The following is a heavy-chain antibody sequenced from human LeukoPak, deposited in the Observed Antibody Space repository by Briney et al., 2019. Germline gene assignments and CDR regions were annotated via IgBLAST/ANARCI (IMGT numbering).Heavy chain of an antibody. CDR1: GLNFSSRW. Sequence: GGSLRLSCAASGLNFSSRWMSWVRQAPGKGLEWVAHIKQDGSQEYYVGSVKGRFTISRDNAKNSLYLQMNSLRVEDTAVYYCARGVPYPSWSGPHYSDYWGQGTLVTVSS. CDR3: ARGVPYPSWSGPHYSDY. J-gene: IGHJ4*02. V-gene: IGHV3-7*01. D-gene: IGHD3-3*01. CDR2: IKQDGSQE.